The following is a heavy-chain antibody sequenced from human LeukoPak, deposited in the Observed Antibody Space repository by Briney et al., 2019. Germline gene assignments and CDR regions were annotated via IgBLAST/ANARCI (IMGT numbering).Heavy chain of an antibody. D-gene: IGHD2-15*01. Sequence: GGSLRLSCAASGFTSRSSWMTWVRQALGKGLEWVANIKLDVSEGNYVDSVMGRFTISRDNAKNSLYLQMNSLRAEDTAVYYCARTATLSYWGQGTLVTVSA. CDR2: IKLDVSEG. J-gene: IGHJ4*02. CDR1: GFTSRSSW. CDR3: ARTATLSY. V-gene: IGHV3-7*01.